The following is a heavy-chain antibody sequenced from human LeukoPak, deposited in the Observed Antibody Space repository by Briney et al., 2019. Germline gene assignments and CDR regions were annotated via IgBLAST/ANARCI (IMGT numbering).Heavy chain of an antibody. Sequence: PSETLSLTCAVYGGSFSGYYWGWIRQPPGKGLEWIGEINHSGSTNYNPSLKSRVTISVDTSKNQFSLKLSSVTAADTAVYYCARGSVVPAAMDVWGQGTTVTVSS. CDR2: INHSGST. D-gene: IGHD2-2*01. J-gene: IGHJ6*02. CDR3: ARGSVVPAAMDV. V-gene: IGHV4-34*01. CDR1: GGSFSGYY.